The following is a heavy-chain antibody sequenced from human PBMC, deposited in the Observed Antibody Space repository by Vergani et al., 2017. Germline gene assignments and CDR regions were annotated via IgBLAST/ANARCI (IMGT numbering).Heavy chain of an antibody. V-gene: IGHV4-59*01. CDR3: ARWVDRYYYYYGMDV. CDR1: GGPISSYY. CDR2: IYYSGST. J-gene: IGHJ6*02. Sequence: QVQLQESGPGLVKPSETLSLTCSVPGGPISSYYWSLIRQPPGKGLEWIGYIYYSGSTNYHPSLKSRVTISVDTSKNQFSLKLSSVTAADTAVYYCARWVDRYYYYYGMDVWGQGTTVTVSS. D-gene: IGHD2-15*01.